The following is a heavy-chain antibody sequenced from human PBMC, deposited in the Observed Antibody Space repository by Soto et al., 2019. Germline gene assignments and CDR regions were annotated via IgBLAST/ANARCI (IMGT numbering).Heavy chain of an antibody. J-gene: IGHJ4*02. CDR2: ISYDGSNK. CDR1: GFTFSSYA. CDR3: ARERVLAGFDY. Sequence: QVQLVESGGGVVQPGRSLRLTCAASGFTFSSYAMHWVRQAPGKGLERVAVISYDGSNKYYADSVKGRFTISRDNSKNTLYLQMNSLRAEDTAVYYCARERVLAGFDYWGQGTLVTVSS. D-gene: IGHD6-19*01. V-gene: IGHV3-30-3*01.